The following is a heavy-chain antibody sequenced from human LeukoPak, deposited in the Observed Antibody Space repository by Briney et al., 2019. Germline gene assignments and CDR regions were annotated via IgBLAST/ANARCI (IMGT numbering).Heavy chain of an antibody. D-gene: IGHD3-22*01. CDR1: GFTFSSYS. Sequence: GGSLRLSCAASGFTFSSYSMNWVRQAPGKGLEWVSSISSSSSYIYYADSVKGRFTISRDNAKNSLYLQMNSLRAEDTAVYYCAREGKDDSSGHDYWGQGTLVTVSS. J-gene: IGHJ4*02. V-gene: IGHV3-21*01. CDR3: AREGKDDSSGHDY. CDR2: ISSSSSYI.